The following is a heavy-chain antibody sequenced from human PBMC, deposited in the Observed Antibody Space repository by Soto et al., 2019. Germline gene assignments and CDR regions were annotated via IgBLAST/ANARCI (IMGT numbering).Heavy chain of an antibody. D-gene: IGHD2-8*01. J-gene: IGHJ4*02. CDR1: GFTFSTYA. V-gene: IGHV3-23*01. CDR2: ISGSGAYT. CDR3: ARDRHPYCTKYYFDY. Sequence: GGSLRLSCAASGFTFSTYAMHWVRQPPGKGLEWVSSISGSGAYTYYADSVQGRFTISRDNSKNTLNLQMNSLRAEDTAVYYCARDRHPYCTKYYFDYWGQGTLVTVSS.